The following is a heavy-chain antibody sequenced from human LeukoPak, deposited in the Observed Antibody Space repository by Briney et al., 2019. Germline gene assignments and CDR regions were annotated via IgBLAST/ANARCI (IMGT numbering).Heavy chain of an antibody. D-gene: IGHD2-2*01. V-gene: IGHV4-34*01. CDR2: INHSGST. CDR1: GGSFSGYY. J-gene: IGHJ3*02. CDR3: ARARGALGYCSSTSCATLGAFDI. Sequence: SETLSLTCAVYGGSFSGYYWSWIRQPPGKGLEWIGEINHSGSTNYNPSLKSRVTISVDTSKNQFSLKLSSVTAADTAVYYCARARGALGYCSSTSCATLGAFDISGQGTTVTVSS.